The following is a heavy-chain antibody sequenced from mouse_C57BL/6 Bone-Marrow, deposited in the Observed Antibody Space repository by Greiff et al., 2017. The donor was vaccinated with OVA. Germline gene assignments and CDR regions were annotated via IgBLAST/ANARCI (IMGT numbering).Heavy chain of an antibody. J-gene: IGHJ4*01. CDR3: ARKGKRIYYDYMDY. CDR2: IYPGDGDT. CDR1: GYAFSSSW. V-gene: IGHV1-82*01. Sequence: QVQLQQSGPELVKPGASVKISCKASGYAFSSSWMNWVKQRPGKGLEWIGRIYPGDGDTNYNGKFKGKATLTADKSSSTAYMQLSSLTSEDSAVYFCARKGKRIYYDYMDYWGQGTSVTVSS. D-gene: IGHD2-4*01.